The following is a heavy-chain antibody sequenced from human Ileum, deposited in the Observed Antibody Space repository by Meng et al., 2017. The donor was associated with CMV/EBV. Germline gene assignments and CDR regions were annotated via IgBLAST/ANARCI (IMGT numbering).Heavy chain of an antibody. V-gene: IGHV4-4*07. CDR2: IYTSGST. J-gene: IGHJ4*02. CDR3: ARDSSGNWNYADY. CDR1: GGTISSYY. D-gene: IGHD1-7*01. Sequence: QVQLQESGPGLVKPSETLSLTCTVSGGTISSYYWNWIRQPAGKGLEWIGRIYTSGSTNFNPSLKSRVTMSVDTSKNQFSLKLSFVTAADTAVYYCARDSSGNWNYADYWGQGTLVTVSS.